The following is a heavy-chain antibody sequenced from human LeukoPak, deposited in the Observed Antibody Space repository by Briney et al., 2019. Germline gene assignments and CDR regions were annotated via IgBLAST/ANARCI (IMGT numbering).Heavy chain of an antibody. CDR2: IIPILGIA. J-gene: IGHJ5*02. CDR1: GGTFSSYA. CDR3: ARARGYCSGGSCYSVDP. D-gene: IGHD2-15*01. Sequence: SVTVPFKASGGTFSSYAISWVRQAPGQGLEWMGRIIPILGIANYAQKFQGRVTITADKSTSTAYMELSSLRSEDTAVYYCARARGYCSGGSCYSVDPWGQGTLVTVSS. V-gene: IGHV1-69*04.